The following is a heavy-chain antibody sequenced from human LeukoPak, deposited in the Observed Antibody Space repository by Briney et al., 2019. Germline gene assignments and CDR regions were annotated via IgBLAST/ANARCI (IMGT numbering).Heavy chain of an antibody. CDR2: ISSSSSYI. J-gene: IGHJ6*03. Sequence: GGSLSLSCAASGFTFSSYSMNWVRQAPGKGLEWVSSISSSSSYIYYADSVKGRFTISRDNAKNSLYLQMNSLRAEDTAVYYCARASPHCSGGSCYPTYYYYMDVWGKGTTVTVSS. V-gene: IGHV3-21*01. D-gene: IGHD2-15*01. CDR1: GFTFSSYS. CDR3: ARASPHCSGGSCYPTYYYYMDV.